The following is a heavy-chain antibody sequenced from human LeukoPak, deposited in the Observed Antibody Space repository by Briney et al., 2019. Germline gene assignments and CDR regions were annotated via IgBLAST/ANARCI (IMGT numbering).Heavy chain of an antibody. CDR3: ARGRHYYGFDY. V-gene: IGHV4-4*07. D-gene: IGHD3-10*01. Sequence: SETLSLTCTVSGGSIGSYYWSWIRQPAGKGLEWIGRIYTSGSTNYNPSLKSRVTMSVDTSKDQFSLKLSSVTAADTAVYYCARGRHYYGFDYWGQGTLVTVSS. CDR1: GGSIGSYY. J-gene: IGHJ4*02. CDR2: IYTSGST.